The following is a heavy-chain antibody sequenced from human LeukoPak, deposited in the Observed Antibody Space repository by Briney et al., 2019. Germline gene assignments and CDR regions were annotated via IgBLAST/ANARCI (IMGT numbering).Heavy chain of an antibody. CDR1: GYTLTGYY. CDR2: MNPNSGGT. D-gene: IGHD3-10*01. CDR3: ASQYGSGSYYNEC. V-gene: IGHV1-2*02. J-gene: IGHJ4*02. Sequence: ASVKVSCKASGYTLTGYYMHWVRQAPGQGLEWMGWMNPNSGGTNYAQTFQGRVTMTRDTSTSTAYMELSRLRSDDTAVYYCASQYGSGSYYNECWGQGTLVTVSS.